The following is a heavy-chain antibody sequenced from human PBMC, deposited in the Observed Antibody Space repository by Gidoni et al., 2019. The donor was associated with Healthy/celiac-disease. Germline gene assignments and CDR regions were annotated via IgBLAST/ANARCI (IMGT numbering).Heavy chain of an antibody. J-gene: IGHJ4*02. CDR1: GYTLTEFS. CDR3: ATVSASGVKGSGWYGHFDY. D-gene: IGHD6-19*01. V-gene: IGHV1-24*01. CDR2: FDPEDGET. Sequence: QVQLVQSGAEVKKPGASVKVSCKVSGYTLTEFSMHWVRQAPGKGLEWMGGFDPEDGETIYAQKFQGRVTMTEDTSTDTAYMELSSLRSEDTAVYYCATVSASGVKGSGWYGHFDYWGQGTLVTVSS.